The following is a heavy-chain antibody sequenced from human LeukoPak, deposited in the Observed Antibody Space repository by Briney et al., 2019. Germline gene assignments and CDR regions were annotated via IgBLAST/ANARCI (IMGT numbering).Heavy chain of an antibody. CDR1: GFTFSSYS. J-gene: IGHJ6*03. Sequence: GGSLRLSCAASGFTFSSYSMNWVRQAPGKRLEWVSSISSSSSYIYYADSVKGRFTISRDNAKNSLYLQMNSLRAEDTAVYYCASHTIYSSSSDFYYYYYMDVWGKGTTVTVSS. CDR2: ISSSSSYI. V-gene: IGHV3-21*01. CDR3: ASHTIYSSSSDFYYYYYMDV. D-gene: IGHD6-6*01.